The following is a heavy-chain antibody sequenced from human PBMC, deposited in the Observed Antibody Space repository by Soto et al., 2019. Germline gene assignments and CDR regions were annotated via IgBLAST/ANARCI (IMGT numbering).Heavy chain of an antibody. Sequence: QVQLVQSGAEEKKPGASVKVSCKASGYTFTSYAMHWVRQSPGQRLEWMGWIHAGNGNTKYSQKFQGRVTITRDTSASTAYMELSSLRSEDTAVYYCARSTVVVTALDYWGQGTLGTVSS. CDR1: GYTFTSYA. J-gene: IGHJ4*02. CDR2: IHAGNGNT. D-gene: IGHD2-21*02. V-gene: IGHV1-3*05. CDR3: ARSTVVVTALDY.